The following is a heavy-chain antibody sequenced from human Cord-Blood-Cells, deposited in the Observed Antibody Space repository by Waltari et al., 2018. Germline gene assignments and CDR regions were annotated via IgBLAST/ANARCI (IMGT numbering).Heavy chain of an antibody. CDR1: GGSFSGYY. CDR3: ARRGGGKVDY. CDR2: INHSGST. J-gene: IGHJ4*02. D-gene: IGHD2-15*01. Sequence: QVQLQQWGAGLLKPSETLSLTCAVYGGSFSGYYWSWIRQPPGKGLGWIGEINHSGSTNYNPSLKSRVTISVDTSKNQFSLKLSSVTAADTAVYYCARRGGGKVDYWGQGTLVTVSS. V-gene: IGHV4-34*01.